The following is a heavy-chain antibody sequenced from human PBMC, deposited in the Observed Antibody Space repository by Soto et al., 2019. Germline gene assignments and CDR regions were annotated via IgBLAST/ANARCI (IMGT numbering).Heavy chain of an antibody. CDR1: GYTLTTFF. CDR2: INPGYPADRST. D-gene: IGHD1-26*01. V-gene: IGHV1-46*01. Sequence: ASVKVSCKASGYTLTTFFMHWVRQAPGQGLEWMGVINPGYPADRSTTYAQKIQGRVTMTTDTSTSTVYMELSRLRSHATAVYYCAREASLAGATPGMDDWGQGTTVTVSS. CDR3: AREASLAGATPGMDD. J-gene: IGHJ6*02.